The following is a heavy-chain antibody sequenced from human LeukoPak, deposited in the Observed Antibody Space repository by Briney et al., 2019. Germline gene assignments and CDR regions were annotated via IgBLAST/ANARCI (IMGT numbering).Heavy chain of an antibody. D-gene: IGHD6-13*01. CDR1: GGSFSGYY. V-gene: IGHV4-34*01. J-gene: IGHJ4*02. Sequence: PSEALSLTCAVYGGSFSGYYWSWIRQPPGKGLEWTGEINHSGSTNYNPSLKSRVTISVDTSKNQFSLKLSSVTAADTAVYYCARSGPSSWYVRSRRDFDYWGQGTLVTVSS. CDR3: ARSGPSSWYVRSRRDFDY. CDR2: INHSGST.